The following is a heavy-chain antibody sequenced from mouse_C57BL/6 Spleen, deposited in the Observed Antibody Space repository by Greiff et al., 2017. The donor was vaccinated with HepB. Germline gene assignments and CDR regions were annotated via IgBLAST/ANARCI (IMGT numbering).Heavy chain of an antibody. D-gene: IGHD4-1*01. J-gene: IGHJ3*01. Sequence: EVQLLESGAELVRPGSSVKMSCKTSGYTFTSYGINWVKQRPEQGLEWIGYINIGNGYTEYNEKFKGKATLTSDTSSSTAYMQLSSLTSEDSAIYFCAREDGLGPWFAYWGQGTLVTVSA. CDR2: INIGNGYT. V-gene: IGHV1-58*01. CDR1: GYTFTSYG. CDR3: AREDGLGPWFAY.